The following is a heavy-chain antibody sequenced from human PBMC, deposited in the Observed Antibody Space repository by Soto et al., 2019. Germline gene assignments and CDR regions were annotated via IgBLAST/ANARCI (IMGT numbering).Heavy chain of an antibody. J-gene: IGHJ5*02. CDR3: ARDYDIWGEDWFDP. D-gene: IGHD3-9*01. V-gene: IGHV1-18*01. CDR1: GYTFTNFG. CDR2: ISGYNGDT. Sequence: QVQPVQSGGEMRKPGASVKVSCKASGYTFTNFGISWVRQAPGQGFEWVGWISGYNGDTNYAPKFRGRVIMTKDTSTTTAYMELTTLTSDDTAVYYCARDYDIWGEDWFDPWGQGTLVTVSS.